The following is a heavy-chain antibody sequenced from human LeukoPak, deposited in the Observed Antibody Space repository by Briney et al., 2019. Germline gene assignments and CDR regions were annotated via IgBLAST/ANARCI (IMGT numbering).Heavy chain of an antibody. CDR2: ISSSSSYI. V-gene: IGHV3-21*01. J-gene: IGHJ4*02. Sequence: PGGSLRLSCAASGFTFSSYSMNWVRQAPGKGLEWVSSISSSSSYIYYADSVKGRFTISRDNAKNSLYLQMNSLRAEDTAVYYCASAVRDLGIAVASTDYWGQGTLVTVSS. CDR3: ASAVRDLGIAVASTDY. D-gene: IGHD6-19*01. CDR1: GFTFSSYS.